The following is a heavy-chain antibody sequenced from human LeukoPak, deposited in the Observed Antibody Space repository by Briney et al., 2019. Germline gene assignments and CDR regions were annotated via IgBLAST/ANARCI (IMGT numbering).Heavy chain of an antibody. Sequence: GGSLRLSCAASGFTFSSYGMHWVRQAPGKGLEWVAVIWYDGSNKYYADSVKGRFTISRDNSKNTLYLQMNSLRAEDTAVYYCASEFIAVAGAHEYYYGMDVWGQGTTVTVSS. CDR1: GFTFSSYG. CDR2: IWYDGSNK. J-gene: IGHJ6*02. V-gene: IGHV3-33*01. D-gene: IGHD6-19*01. CDR3: ASEFIAVAGAHEYYYGMDV.